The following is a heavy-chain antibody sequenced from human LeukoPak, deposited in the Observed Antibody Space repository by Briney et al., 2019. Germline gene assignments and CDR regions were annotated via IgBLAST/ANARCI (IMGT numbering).Heavy chain of an antibody. CDR1: GGSISSSSYY. CDR3: ASPSIAVAGTESLSFDY. V-gene: IGHV4-39*01. Sequence: SQTLSLTCTVSGGSISSSSYYWGWIRQPPGKGLEWIGSIYYSGSTYYNPSIMSRVTISVDTSKNQCSVKLSYVTAADTAVYYCASPSIAVAGTESLSFDYWGQGTLVTVSS. D-gene: IGHD6-19*01. J-gene: IGHJ4*02. CDR2: IYYSGST.